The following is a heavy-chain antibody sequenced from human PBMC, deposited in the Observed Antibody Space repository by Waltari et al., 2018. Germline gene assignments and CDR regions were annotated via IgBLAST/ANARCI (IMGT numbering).Heavy chain of an antibody. J-gene: IGHJ4*02. CDR2: INPNTGGT. V-gene: IGHV1-2*02. Sequence: QVQLVQSGAEVKKPGASVNVSCKASGYNFIGYYIHWVRQAPGQGLGWMGWINPNTGGTKYAQKYQGRVTLTRDTSISTAYMELSSLGSDDMAVFYCARQAARNFDYWGQGTLVTVSS. CDR3: ARQAARNFDY. CDR1: GYNFIGYY.